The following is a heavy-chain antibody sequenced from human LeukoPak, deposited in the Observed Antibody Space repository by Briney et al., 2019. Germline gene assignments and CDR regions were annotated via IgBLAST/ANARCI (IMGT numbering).Heavy chain of an antibody. CDR1: GYTFINYG. D-gene: IGHD1-26*01. CDR2: ISAYNGNT. Sequence: ASVKVSCKTSGYTFINYGINWVRQAPGQGLEWMGWISAYNGNTNYAQKLQGRVTMTTDTSTSTAYMELRSLRSDDTAVYYCARAPYSGSYYGPKYFQHWGQGTLVTVSS. V-gene: IGHV1-18*01. CDR3: ARAPYSGSYYGPKYFQH. J-gene: IGHJ1*01.